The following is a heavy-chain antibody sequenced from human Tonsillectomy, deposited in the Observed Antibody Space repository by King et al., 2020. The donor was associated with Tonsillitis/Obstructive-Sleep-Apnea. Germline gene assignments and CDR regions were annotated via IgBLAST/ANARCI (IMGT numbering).Heavy chain of an antibody. J-gene: IGHJ3*02. CDR3: ARQICGACYASYAFDI. Sequence: VQLQESGPGLVKPSETLSLTCTVSGGSISSYYWSWIRQPPGKGLEWIGYIYYSGSTNYNPSLKSRVTISVDTSKNQFSLKLSSVTAADTAVYYCARQICGACYASYAFDIWGQGTMVTVSS. D-gene: IGHD2-21*02. CDR2: IYYSGST. V-gene: IGHV4-59*08. CDR1: GGSISSYY.